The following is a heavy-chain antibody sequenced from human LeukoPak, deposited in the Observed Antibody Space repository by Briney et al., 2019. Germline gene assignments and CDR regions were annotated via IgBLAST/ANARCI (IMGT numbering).Heavy chain of an antibody. CDR3: ARDIGDSDLSNWFDP. CDR2: ISAYNGNT. J-gene: IGHJ5*02. CDR1: GYTFTSYG. D-gene: IGHD2-21*02. V-gene: IGHV1-18*01. Sequence: ASVKVSCKASGYTFTSYGISWVRQAPGQGLEWMGWISAYNGNTNYAQKLQGRVTMTTDTSTSTAYMELWSLRSDDTAVYYCARDIGDSDLSNWFDPWGQGTLVTVSS.